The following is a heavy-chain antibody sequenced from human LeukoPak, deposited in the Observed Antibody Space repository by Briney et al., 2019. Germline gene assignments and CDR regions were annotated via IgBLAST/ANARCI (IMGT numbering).Heavy chain of an antibody. J-gene: IGHJ4*02. V-gene: IGHV1-2*02. Sequence: ASVKVSCKASGYTFTGYYMHWVRQAPGQGLEWMGWINPNSGGTNYAQKFQGRVTMTRGTSISTAYMELSRLRSDDTAVYYCARAEQWLVQTYFDYWGQGTLVTVSS. CDR3: ARAEQWLVQTYFDY. CDR2: INPNSGGT. D-gene: IGHD6-19*01. CDR1: GYTFTGYY.